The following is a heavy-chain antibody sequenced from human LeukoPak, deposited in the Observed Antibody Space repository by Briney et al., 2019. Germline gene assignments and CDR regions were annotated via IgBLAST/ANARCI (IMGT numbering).Heavy chain of an antibody. CDR3: ASYLYWWSDLGF. J-gene: IGHJ4*02. V-gene: IGHV3-7*01. CDR2: IKTDGSEK. Sequence: PGGSLRLSGAASGFTFSDYWVTWVRQAPGKGLEWLANIKTDGSEKYYVDSVKGRFTISRDNANNSLYLQMNSLRVEGTAVYFCASYLYWWSDLGFWGQVTLVTVSS. CDR1: GFTFSDYW. D-gene: IGHD2-8*02.